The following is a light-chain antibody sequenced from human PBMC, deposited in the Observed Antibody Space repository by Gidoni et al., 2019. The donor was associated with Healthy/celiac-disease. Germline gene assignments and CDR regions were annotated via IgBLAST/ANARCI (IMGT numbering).Light chain of an antibody. J-gene: IGLJ1*01. V-gene: IGLV2-14*01. CDR3: SAYTSSSTLYV. CDR2: DVS. CDR1: SSVVGGYNY. Sequence: QSALTQPASVSGSPAPSITIPCTGTSSVVGGYNYVSWYQQHPGKAPKLMIYDVSNRPSGVANRFSGSKSGNTASLTISGLQAEDEADYYCSAYTSSSTLYVFGTGTKVTVL.